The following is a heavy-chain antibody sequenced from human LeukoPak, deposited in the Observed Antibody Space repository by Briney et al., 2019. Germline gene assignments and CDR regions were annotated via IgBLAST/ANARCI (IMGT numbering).Heavy chain of an antibody. CDR2: INHSGST. V-gene: IGHV4-34*01. CDR1: GGSFSGYY. D-gene: IGHD3-10*01. J-gene: IGHJ5*02. Sequence: PSETLSLTCAVYGGSFSGYYWSWTRQPPGKGLDWIGEINHSGSTNYNPSLKSRVTISVDTSKNQFSLKLSSVTAADTAVYYCARGRITMVRGVTRGNWFDPWGQGTPVTVSS. CDR3: ARGRITMVRGVTRGNWFDP.